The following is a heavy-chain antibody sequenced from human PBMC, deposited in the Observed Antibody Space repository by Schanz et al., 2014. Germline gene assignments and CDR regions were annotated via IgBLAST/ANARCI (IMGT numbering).Heavy chain of an antibody. J-gene: IGHJ4*02. V-gene: IGHV3-48*01. CDR3: ARANYRRKINFDY. D-gene: IGHD3-10*01. CDR2: ISSSGTTI. Sequence: EVQLVESGGGLVQPGGSLRLSCGGSGFTFSKYWMSWVRQAPGKGLEWVSYISSSGTTIYYADSVKGRFTISRDNAKNSLFLQRNSLRVEDTAVYYCARANYRRKINFDYWGRGTLVTVSS. CDR1: GFTFSKYW.